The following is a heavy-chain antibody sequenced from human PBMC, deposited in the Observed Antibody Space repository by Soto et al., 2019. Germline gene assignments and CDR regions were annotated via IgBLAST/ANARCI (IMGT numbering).Heavy chain of an antibody. V-gene: IGHV4-59*08. J-gene: IGHJ4*02. CDR2: IYYSGST. CDR1: GGSISSYY. D-gene: IGHD3-10*01. CDR3: ARRYGSSFDY. Sequence: SETLSLTCTVSGGSISSYYWSWIRQPPGKGLEWIGYIYYSGSTNYNPSLKSRVTISVDTSKNQLSLKLSSVTAADTAVYYCARRYGSSFDYWGQGTLVTVSS.